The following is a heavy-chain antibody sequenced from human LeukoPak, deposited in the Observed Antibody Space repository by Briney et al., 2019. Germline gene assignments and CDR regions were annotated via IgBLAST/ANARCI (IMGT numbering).Heavy chain of an antibody. J-gene: IGHJ4*02. CDR2: IYHSGST. D-gene: IGHD3-16*02. Sequence: TLSLTCAVSAGSISSGGYSWCWIRQPPGKGLEGIGYIYHSGSTYYNPSLKSRVTISVDRSKNQFSLKLSSVTAADTAVYYCAREDMITFGGVIVNWGQGTLVTVSS. CDR3: AREDMITFGGVIVN. V-gene: IGHV4-30-2*01. CDR1: AGSISSGGYS.